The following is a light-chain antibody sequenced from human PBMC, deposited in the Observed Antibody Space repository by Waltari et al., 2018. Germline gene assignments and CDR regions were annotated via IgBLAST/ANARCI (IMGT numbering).Light chain of an antibody. J-gene: IGKJ1*01. CDR1: QSLLHRNGNNY. V-gene: IGKV2-28*01. CDR3: KESLPTPWT. Sequence: DIVVTQSPLSLPVTPGEPASISCRSSQSLLHRNGNNYLDWYLQKPGQSPQLLVYLGSNRGSGGPGRFSGRGSGTDFTLRISRGEGGDVCGYYCKESLPTPWTFGPGTKVEIK. CDR2: LGS.